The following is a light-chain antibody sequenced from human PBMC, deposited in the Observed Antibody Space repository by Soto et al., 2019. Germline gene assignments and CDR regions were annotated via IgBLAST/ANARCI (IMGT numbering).Light chain of an antibody. CDR3: SSYAGSNNVV. V-gene: IGLV2-8*01. J-gene: IGLJ2*01. CDR1: SSDVGGYNL. Sequence: QSVLTQPPSESGSPGQSVTISCTGTSSDVGGYNLVSWYQQHPGKAPKLMIYEVTKWPSGVPDRFSGSKSGNTASLTVSGLQAEDEADYYCSSYAGSNNVVFGGGTTVTVL. CDR2: EVT.